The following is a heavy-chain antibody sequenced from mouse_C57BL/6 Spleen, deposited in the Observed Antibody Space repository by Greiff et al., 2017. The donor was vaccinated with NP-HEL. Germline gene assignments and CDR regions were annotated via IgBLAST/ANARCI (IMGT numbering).Heavy chain of an antibody. CDR3: ARDGYDGAPCAMDD. V-gene: IGHV5-2*01. D-gene: IGHD2-2*01. CDR2: IHSDGGST. Sequence: VQLKESGGGLVQPGESLKLSCESNEYDFPSHDMSWVRQTPEQRLEWVAAIHSDGGSTNYPDTFERRFIISRDNTTKTLYLQLSRLRSEDTALYYWARDGYDGAPCAMDDWGQGTSVTVSS. CDR1: EYDFPSHD. J-gene: IGHJ4*01.